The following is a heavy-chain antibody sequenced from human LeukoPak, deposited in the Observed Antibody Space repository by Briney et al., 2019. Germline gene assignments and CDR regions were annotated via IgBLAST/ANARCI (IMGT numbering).Heavy chain of an antibody. CDR2: IIPIFGTA. V-gene: IGHV1-69*01. D-gene: IGHD5-24*01. J-gene: IGHJ4*02. CDR1: GGTFSSYA. Sequence: GSSVKVSCKASGGTFSSYAISWVRQAPGQGLEWMGGIIPIFGTANYAQKSQGRVTITADESTGTAYMELSSLRSEDTAVYYCAQRGGWLQSGAWNPFDYWGQGTLVTVSS. CDR3: AQRGGWLQSGAWNPFDY.